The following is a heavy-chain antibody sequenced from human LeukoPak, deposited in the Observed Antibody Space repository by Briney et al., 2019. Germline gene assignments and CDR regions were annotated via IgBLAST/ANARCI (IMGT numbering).Heavy chain of an antibody. V-gene: IGHV3-15*01. D-gene: IGHD3-3*01. J-gene: IGHJ4*02. Sequence: GGSLRLSCAASGFTVSSNYMSWVHQAPGKGLEWVGRIKSKTDGGTTDYAAPVKSRFTISRDDSKNTLYLQMDSLKTEDTAVYYCTTEAYYDFWSGDYWGQGTLVTVSS. CDR1: GFTVSSNY. CDR3: TTEAYYDFWSGDY. CDR2: IKSKTDGGTT.